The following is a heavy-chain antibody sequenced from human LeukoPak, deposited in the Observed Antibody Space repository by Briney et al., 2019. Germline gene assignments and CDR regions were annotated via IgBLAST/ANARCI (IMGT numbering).Heavy chain of an antibody. J-gene: IGHJ6*03. Sequence: ASVKVSCKATGYTFSSYYIHWVRQAPGQGLEWMGIINPSGGSTNYAHKFQDRVTMTRDTSTSTVYMELSSLRSEDTAVYYCARDEGYYFYMDVWGKGTTVTVSS. V-gene: IGHV1-46*01. CDR3: ARDEGYYFYMDV. CDR2: INPSGGST. CDR1: GYTFSSYY.